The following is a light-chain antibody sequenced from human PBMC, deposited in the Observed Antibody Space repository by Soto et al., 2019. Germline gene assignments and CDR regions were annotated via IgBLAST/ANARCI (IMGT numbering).Light chain of an antibody. V-gene: IGKV1-39*01. CDR2: GAS. CDR1: QSINNY. Sequence: DIQMTQSPSSLSASVGDRVTITCRASQSINNYLSWYQQKPGKAPNLLIFGASTLQSGVSSRFSVSGSGTDVTLTISSLQPEDFATYYCQQSYNTPRTFGQGTKVDIK. CDR3: QQSYNTPRT. J-gene: IGKJ1*01.